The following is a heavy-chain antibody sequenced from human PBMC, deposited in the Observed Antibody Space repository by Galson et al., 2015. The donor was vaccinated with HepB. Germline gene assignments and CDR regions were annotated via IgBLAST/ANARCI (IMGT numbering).Heavy chain of an antibody. J-gene: IGHJ6*03. CDR2: IHSDGSVT. CDR1: GFTFSSSW. Sequence: SLRLSCAASGFTFSSSWMHWVRQAPGKGLVWVSRIHSDGSVTNYADSVKGRFTISRDNAKNTLYLQMNSLRAEDTAVYYCTTYSNSGYYYSYYMDVWGKGTTVTVSS. V-gene: IGHV3-74*01. D-gene: IGHD6-6*01. CDR3: TTYSNSGYYYSYYMDV.